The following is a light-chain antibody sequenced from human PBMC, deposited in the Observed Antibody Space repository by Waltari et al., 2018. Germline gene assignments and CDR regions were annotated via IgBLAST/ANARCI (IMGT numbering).Light chain of an antibody. J-gene: IGKJ3*01. CDR1: ENVNNY. CDR3: QHGYGTPFT. Sequence: DIQMTQSPSSLSASVGDRVTITCRASENVNNYLNWYQQKPGKAPKFLIYKASTLQSGVPSRFSGSGSVTDYTFTISSLQSEDVATYYCQHGYGTPFTFGPGTKLDIK. CDR2: KAS. V-gene: IGKV1-39*01.